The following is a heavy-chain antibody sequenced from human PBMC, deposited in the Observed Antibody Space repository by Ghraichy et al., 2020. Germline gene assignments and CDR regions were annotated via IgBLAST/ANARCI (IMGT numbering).Heavy chain of an antibody. Sequence: SETLSLTCAVSAYSISSGYYWGWIRQPPGQGLEWIGSFYHSGSTYYNPSLKSRVTISVDTSKNQFSLRLSSVTAADTAVYYCARQRGWGGKLSDFDYWGQGTLVTVSS. J-gene: IGHJ4*02. CDR2: FYHSGST. V-gene: IGHV4-38-2*01. CDR1: AYSISSGYY. D-gene: IGHD4-23*01. CDR3: ARQRGWGGKLSDFDY.